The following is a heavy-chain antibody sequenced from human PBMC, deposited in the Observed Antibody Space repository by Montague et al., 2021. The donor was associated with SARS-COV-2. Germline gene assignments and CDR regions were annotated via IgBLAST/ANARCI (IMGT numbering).Heavy chain of an antibody. D-gene: IGHD5-18*01. CDR3: ARSHAYGYGADAPDI. Sequence: TLSLTCTVSGDSISSGNFHWNCIRQPAGEGPEWIGRMYISGISDYNPSLKSRVTISLDTSKNQVSLKLTSVTAADMAVYYCARSHAYGYGADAPDIWGQGTMVTVSS. CDR2: MYISGIS. V-gene: IGHV4-61*02. J-gene: IGHJ3*02. CDR1: GDSISSGNFH.